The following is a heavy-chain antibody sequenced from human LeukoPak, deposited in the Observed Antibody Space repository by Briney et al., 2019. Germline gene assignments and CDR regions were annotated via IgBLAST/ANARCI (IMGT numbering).Heavy chain of an antibody. CDR2: LSGSGITT. Sequence: GGSLRLSCAASGFTFSNSAMSWVRQAPGKGLEWVSTLSGSGITTYYADSVKDRFTISRDNSKNALYLQMNSLRAEDTAVYYCAKGIYSSGWSYFDYWGHGTLVTVSS. V-gene: IGHV3-23*01. CDR1: GFTFSNSA. CDR3: AKGIYSSGWSYFDY. D-gene: IGHD6-19*01. J-gene: IGHJ4*01.